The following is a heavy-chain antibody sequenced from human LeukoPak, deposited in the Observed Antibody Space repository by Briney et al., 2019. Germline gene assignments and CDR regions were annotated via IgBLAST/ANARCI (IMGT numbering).Heavy chain of an antibody. CDR3: AKGRVGHSPGYYYGNDAFDI. CDR1: GFTFSSYA. CDR2: ISGSGGST. V-gene: IGHV3-23*01. Sequence: GGSLRLSRAASGFTFSSYAMSWVRQAPGKGLEWVSAISGSGGSTYYADSVKGRFTISRDNPKNTLYLQMNSLRAEDTAVYYCAKGRVGHSPGYYYGNDAFDIWGQGTMVTVSS. J-gene: IGHJ3*02. D-gene: IGHD3-22*01.